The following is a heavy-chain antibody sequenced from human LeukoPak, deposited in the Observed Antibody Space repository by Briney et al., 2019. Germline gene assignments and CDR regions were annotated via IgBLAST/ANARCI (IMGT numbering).Heavy chain of an antibody. Sequence: PSGSLSLSCAASGFTFSSYRMGWVRQVPGKGLEWLANIKTDGSEKYFVDSVKGRFTISRDNAKNSLYLQMNSLRAEDTAVYYCARDDGFRTVVYWGQGTLVTVSS. CDR1: GFTFSSYR. CDR3: ARDDGFRTVVY. D-gene: IGHD1-1*01. J-gene: IGHJ4*02. V-gene: IGHV3-7*01. CDR2: IKTDGSEK.